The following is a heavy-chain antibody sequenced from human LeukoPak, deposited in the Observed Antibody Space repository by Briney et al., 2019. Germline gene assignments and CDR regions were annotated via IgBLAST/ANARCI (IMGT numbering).Heavy chain of an antibody. V-gene: IGHV3-23*01. Sequence: GGSLRLSCAASGLSFSRYGMAWFRQIPGKGREWVSTINDNSRNTHYADSVKARFTISRDNSKNTLYLEMHSLRVEDTALYYCTKDAGPFYDWFDPWGPGTRVTVSS. J-gene: IGHJ5*02. CDR3: TKDAGPFYDWFDP. CDR1: GLSFSRYG. CDR2: INDNSRNT. D-gene: IGHD2/OR15-2a*01.